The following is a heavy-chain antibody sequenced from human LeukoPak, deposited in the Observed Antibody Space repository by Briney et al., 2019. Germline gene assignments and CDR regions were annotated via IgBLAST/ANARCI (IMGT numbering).Heavy chain of an antibody. CDR1: GYTFTSYA. CDR2: IDTNTGNP. V-gene: IGHV7-4-1*02. D-gene: IGHD3-16*02. Sequence: ASVKVSCKASGYTFTSYAMNWVRQAPGQGLEWMGWIDTNTGNPTYAQGFTGRFVFSLDTSVSTAYLQISSLKAEDTAVYYCARGGYMITFGGVIVDWGQGTLVTVSS. J-gene: IGHJ4*02. CDR3: ARGGYMITFGGVIVD.